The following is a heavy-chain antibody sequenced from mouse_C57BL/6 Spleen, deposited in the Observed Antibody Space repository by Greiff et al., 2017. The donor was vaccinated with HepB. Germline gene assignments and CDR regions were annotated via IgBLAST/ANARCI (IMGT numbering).Heavy chain of an antibody. CDR3: ARRDDDYGYFDY. CDR2: INPNNGGT. J-gene: IGHJ2*01. D-gene: IGHD2-4*01. V-gene: IGHV1-26*01. Sequence: EVQLQQSGPELVKPGASVKISCKASGYTFTDYYMNWVKQSHGKSLEWIGDINPNNGGTSYNQKFKGKATLTVDKSSSTAYMSLRSLTSEDSAVYYCARRDDDYGYFDYWGQGTTLTVSS. CDR1: GYTFTDYY.